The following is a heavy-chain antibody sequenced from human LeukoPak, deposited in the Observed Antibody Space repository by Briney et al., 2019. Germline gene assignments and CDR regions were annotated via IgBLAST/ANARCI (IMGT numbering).Heavy chain of an antibody. J-gene: IGHJ6*03. CDR3: AKDVLVPARYYYYYYMDV. V-gene: IGHV3-30*02. D-gene: IGHD2-2*01. Sequence: GGSLSLSCAASEFSFSSYGMHKVRQAPGKGLEWVAFIRYDGSNKYYADSVKGRFTISRDNSKNTLYLQMNSLRAEDTTVKYCAKDVLVPARYYYYYYMDVWGKGTTVTVSS. CDR1: EFSFSSYG. CDR2: IRYDGSNK.